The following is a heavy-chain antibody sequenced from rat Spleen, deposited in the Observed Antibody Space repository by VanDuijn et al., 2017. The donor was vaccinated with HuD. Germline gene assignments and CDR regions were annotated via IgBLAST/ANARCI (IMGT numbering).Heavy chain of an antibody. Sequence: EVQLVESGGGLVQPGRSLKLSCAASGFTFSDYAMAWVRQAPKKGLEWVATIIYDGSSTYYRDSVKGRFTISRDNAKSTLYLQMNSLRSEDTATYYCAREGTYYGDYFDYWGQGAMVTVSS. CDR3: AREGTYYGDYFDY. D-gene: IGHD1-9*01. V-gene: IGHV5-17*01. J-gene: IGHJ2*01. CDR2: IIYDGSST. CDR1: GFTFSDYA.